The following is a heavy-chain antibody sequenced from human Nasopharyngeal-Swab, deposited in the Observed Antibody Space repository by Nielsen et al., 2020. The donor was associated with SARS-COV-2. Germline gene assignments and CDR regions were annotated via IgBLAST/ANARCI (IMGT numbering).Heavy chain of an antibody. Sequence: SETLSLTCTVSGGSVSSGSYYWSWIRQPPGKGLEWIGNISYSGSTNYNPSLKSRVTITVDTSKNQFSLKVNSVTAADTAVYYCARDTLGYMDVWGKGTTVTVSS. CDR1: GGSVSSGSYY. D-gene: IGHD7-27*01. V-gene: IGHV4-61*01. CDR2: ISYSGST. CDR3: ARDTLGYMDV. J-gene: IGHJ6*03.